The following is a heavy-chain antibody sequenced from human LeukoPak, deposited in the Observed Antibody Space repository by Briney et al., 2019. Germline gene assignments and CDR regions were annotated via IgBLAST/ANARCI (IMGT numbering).Heavy chain of an antibody. D-gene: IGHD3-3*01. CDR1: GFTLSSYA. Sequence: PGGSLRLSCAASGFTLSSYAMSWVRQAPGKGLEWVSLISGNAGSTYYADSVKGRFTISRDITKNTLYLQMNSLRAEDTAVYYCAKDGLQFSEWLPPPGYWGQGTLVTVSS. CDR2: ISGNAGST. V-gene: IGHV3-23*01. J-gene: IGHJ4*02. CDR3: AKDGLQFSEWLPPPGY.